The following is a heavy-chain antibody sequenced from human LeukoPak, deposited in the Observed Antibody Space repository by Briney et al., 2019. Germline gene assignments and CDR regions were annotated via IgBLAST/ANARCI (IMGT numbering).Heavy chain of an antibody. CDR1: GYTFTGYY. CDR3: ARAHVVGADGGDY. V-gene: IGHV1-2*02. Sequence: ASVTVSCKASGYTFTGYYMHWVRQDPGQGLEWMGWINPNSGGTNYAQKFQGRVTMTRDTSISTAYMELSRLRSDDTAVYYCARAHVVGADGGDYWGQGTLVTVSS. CDR2: INPNSGGT. J-gene: IGHJ4*02. D-gene: IGHD1-26*01.